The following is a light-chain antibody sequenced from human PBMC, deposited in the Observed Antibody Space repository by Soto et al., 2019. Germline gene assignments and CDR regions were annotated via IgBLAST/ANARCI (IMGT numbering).Light chain of an antibody. Sequence: EIVLTQSPGTLSLSPGERAALSCRASEAISSTFVAWYQQKPGQDPRLLIYGVSSRAAGIPDRFSGSGSGTDFTLTISRLEPEDFAVYYCQQYGRSQFTFGPGTRVDIK. CDR2: GVS. CDR3: QQYGRSQFT. J-gene: IGKJ3*01. CDR1: EAISSTF. V-gene: IGKV3-20*01.